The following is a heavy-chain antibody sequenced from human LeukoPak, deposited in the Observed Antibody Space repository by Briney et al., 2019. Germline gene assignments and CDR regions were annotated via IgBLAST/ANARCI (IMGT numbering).Heavy chain of an antibody. D-gene: IGHD2-2*01. V-gene: IGHV4-30-2*05. CDR1: GGSIMVAAYS. J-gene: IGHJ2*01. CDR3: ARVSGYCSSTSCYAGWYFDL. Sequence: SETLSLTCTVSGGSIMVAAYSWSWIRQPPGKGLEWIGYIYYSGSTYYNPSLKSRVTISVDTSKNQFSLKLSSVTAADTAVYYCARVSGYCSSTSCYAGWYFDLWGRGTLVTVSS. CDR2: IYYSGST.